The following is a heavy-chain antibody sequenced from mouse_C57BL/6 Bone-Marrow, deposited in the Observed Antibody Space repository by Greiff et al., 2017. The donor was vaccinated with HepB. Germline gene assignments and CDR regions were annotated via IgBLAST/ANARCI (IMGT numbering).Heavy chain of an antibody. J-gene: IGHJ3*01. CDR2: ISNGGGST. Sequence: EVQLLESGGGLVQPGGSLKLSCAASGFTFSDYYMYWVRQTPEKRLEWVAYISNGGGSTYYPDTVKGRFTISRDNAKNTLYLQMSRLKSEDTAMYYCARRDYDYDAAWFAYWGQGTLVTVSA. D-gene: IGHD2-4*01. CDR3: ARRDYDYDAAWFAY. V-gene: IGHV5-12*01. CDR1: GFTFSDYY.